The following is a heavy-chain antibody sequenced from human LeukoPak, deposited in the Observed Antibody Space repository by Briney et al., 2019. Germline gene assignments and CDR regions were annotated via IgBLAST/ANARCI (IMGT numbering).Heavy chain of an antibody. V-gene: IGHV3-30*18. J-gene: IGHJ5*01. D-gene: IGHD5/OR15-5a*01. Sequence: GGSLRLSCAASRFTSSDYPMQWVRQAPGEGLEWVAVISDDGRKKYYADSVEGRFTISRDNSKKTLYLQMNNLRDDDAAVYYCAKDRSVYLEGFDSWGQGTLVAVSS. CDR1: RFTSSDYP. CDR2: ISDDGRKK. CDR3: AKDRSVYLEGFDS.